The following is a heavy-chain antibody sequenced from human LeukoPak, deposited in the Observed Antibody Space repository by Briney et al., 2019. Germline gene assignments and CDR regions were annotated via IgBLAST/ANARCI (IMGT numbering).Heavy chain of an antibody. Sequence: PGGSLRLSCAASGFSFRGYAMNWVRQAPGKGLEWVSTISVYSGSTYYADSVKGRFTISRDNSINTLYLQMNSLRAEDTAVYYCAKFFGGATNAFDIWGQGTMVTVSS. CDR1: GFSFRGYA. V-gene: IGHV3-23*01. CDR3: AKFFGGATNAFDI. D-gene: IGHD3-16*01. J-gene: IGHJ3*02. CDR2: ISVYSGST.